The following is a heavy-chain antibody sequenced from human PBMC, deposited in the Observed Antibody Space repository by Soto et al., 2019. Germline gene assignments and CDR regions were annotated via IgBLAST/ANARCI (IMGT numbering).Heavy chain of an antibody. Sequence: SETLSLTCSVSGGSVSNKTYYWIWIRHPPGKRLEWIGYVYYSGTTNYNPSLKSRVTISVDTSKNQFSLKLSSVTAADTAVYYCARARIAVAGTGSGWFDPWGQGTLVTVSS. V-gene: IGHV4-61*01. J-gene: IGHJ5*02. CDR2: VYYSGTT. CDR1: GGSVSNKTYY. D-gene: IGHD6-19*01. CDR3: ARARIAVAGTGSGWFDP.